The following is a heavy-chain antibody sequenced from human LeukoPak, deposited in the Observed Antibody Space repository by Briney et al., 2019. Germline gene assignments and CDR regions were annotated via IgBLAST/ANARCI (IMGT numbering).Heavy chain of an antibody. Sequence: GGSLRLSCAASGFTLSSYWMHWVRQTPGKGLEWVSSISSSSSYIYYADSVKGRFTISRDNAKNSLYLQMNSLRAEDTAVYYCARAPEYYGDYPFDYWGQGTLVTVSS. CDR1: GFTLSSYW. CDR2: ISSSSSYI. D-gene: IGHD4-17*01. J-gene: IGHJ4*02. V-gene: IGHV3-21*01. CDR3: ARAPEYYGDYPFDY.